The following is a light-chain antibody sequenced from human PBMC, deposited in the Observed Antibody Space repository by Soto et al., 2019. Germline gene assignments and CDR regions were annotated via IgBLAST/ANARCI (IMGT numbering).Light chain of an antibody. CDR2: VAS. CDR1: QSISSY. CDR3: QQGSSSPYS. V-gene: IGKV1-39*01. J-gene: IGKJ2*01. Sequence: DIQMTQSPSSLSASVGDRVTITCRASQSISSYLNWYQQKPGEAPTFLIYVASTLESGVTSRFSGSESVTDFTISITSLQPEVFATYDCQQGSSSPYSFGEGTKLEIK.